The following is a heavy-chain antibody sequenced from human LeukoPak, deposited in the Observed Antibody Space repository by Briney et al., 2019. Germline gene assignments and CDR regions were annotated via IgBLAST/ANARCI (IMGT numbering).Heavy chain of an antibody. J-gene: IGHJ6*03. CDR3: ARDYDSRFRYFDINYYYYMDV. V-gene: IGHV1-69*05. Sequence: ASVKVSCKASGGTFSSYAISWVRQAPGQGLEWMGRIIPIFGTANYAQKFQGRVTITTDESTSTAYMELSGLRSEDTAVYYCARDYDSRFRYFDINYYYYMDVWGKGTTVTVSS. D-gene: IGHD3-9*01. CDR2: IIPIFGTA. CDR1: GGTFSSYA.